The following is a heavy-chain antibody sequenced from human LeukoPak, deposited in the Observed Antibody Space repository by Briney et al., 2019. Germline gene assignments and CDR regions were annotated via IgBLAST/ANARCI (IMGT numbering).Heavy chain of an antibody. J-gene: IGHJ5*02. Sequence: GGSLSLSCAASGFTFSSYGMHWVRQAPGKGLEWVAFIRYDGSNKYYADSVKGRFTISRDNAKNTLYLQMNSLRAEDTAVYYCAKSLLYCSSTSCSDNWFDPWGQGTLVTVSS. V-gene: IGHV3-30*02. CDR3: AKSLLYCSSTSCSDNWFDP. D-gene: IGHD2-2*01. CDR1: GFTFSSYG. CDR2: IRYDGSNK.